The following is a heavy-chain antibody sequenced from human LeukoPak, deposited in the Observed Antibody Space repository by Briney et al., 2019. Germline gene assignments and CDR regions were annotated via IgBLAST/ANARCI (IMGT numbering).Heavy chain of an antibody. CDR2: MSSSSNFT. CDR1: GFTFSSYS. D-gene: IGHD7-27*01. J-gene: IGHJ4*02. CDR3: ARDLNWGFDY. Sequence: GGSLRLSCAASGFTFSSYSLNWVRQAPGKGLEWVSSMSSSSNFTYYADSLKGRFTISRDNAKNSLYLQMNSLRAEDTAVYYCARDLNWGFDYWGQGTLVTVSS. V-gene: IGHV3-21*01.